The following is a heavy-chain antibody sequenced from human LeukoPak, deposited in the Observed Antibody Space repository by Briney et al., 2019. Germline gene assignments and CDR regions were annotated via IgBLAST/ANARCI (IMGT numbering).Heavy chain of an antibody. V-gene: IGHV3-21*01. CDR1: GFTFSSYT. D-gene: IGHD6-13*01. J-gene: IGHJ6*03. Sequence: GGSLRLSCAASGFTFSSYTMNWVRQAPGKGLEWVSSISSSSSYIYYADSVRGRFTISRDNAKNSLYLQMNSLRAEDTAVYYCAKSWQQYYYMDVWGKGTTVTVSS. CDR3: AKSWQQYYYMDV. CDR2: ISSSSSYI.